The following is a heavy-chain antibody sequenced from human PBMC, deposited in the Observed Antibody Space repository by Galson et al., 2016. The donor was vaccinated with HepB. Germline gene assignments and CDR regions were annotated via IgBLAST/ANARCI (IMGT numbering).Heavy chain of an antibody. V-gene: IGHV3-74*01. CDR2: INSDGSST. D-gene: IGHD6-19*01. J-gene: IGHJ4*02. Sequence: SLRLSCAASGFTFSSYWMHWVRQAPGKGLVWVSRINSDGSSTSYADSMKGRFTISRDNSKNTLYLQMNSLRAEDTAVYYCAKGVAGKGFDYWGQGTLATVSS. CDR3: AKGVAGKGFDY. CDR1: GFTFSSYW.